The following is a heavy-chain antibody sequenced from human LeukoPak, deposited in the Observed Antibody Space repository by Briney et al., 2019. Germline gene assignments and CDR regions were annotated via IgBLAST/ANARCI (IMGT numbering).Heavy chain of an antibody. J-gene: IGHJ4*02. CDR2: INHSGST. Sequence: PSETLSLTCAVYGGSFSGYYWSWIRQPSGKGLEWIGEINHSGSTNYNPSLKSRVTISVDTSKNQFSLKLSSVTAADTAVYYCARGLRRFDYWGQGTLVTVSS. CDR1: GGSFSGYY. CDR3: ARGLRRFDY. V-gene: IGHV4-34*01.